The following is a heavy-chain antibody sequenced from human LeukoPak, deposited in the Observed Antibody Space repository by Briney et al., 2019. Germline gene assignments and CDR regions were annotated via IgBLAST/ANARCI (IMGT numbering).Heavy chain of an antibody. D-gene: IGHD3-3*01. CDR3: ARGSRITIFGVVIRGDWFDP. Sequence: PSETLSLTCAVYGGSFSGYYWSWIRQPPGKGLEWIGEINHSGSTNYNPSLKSRVTISVDTSKNQFSPKLSPVTAADTAVYYCARGSRITIFGVVIRGDWFDPWGQGTLVTVSS. CDR1: GGSFSGYY. J-gene: IGHJ5*02. CDR2: INHSGST. V-gene: IGHV4-34*01.